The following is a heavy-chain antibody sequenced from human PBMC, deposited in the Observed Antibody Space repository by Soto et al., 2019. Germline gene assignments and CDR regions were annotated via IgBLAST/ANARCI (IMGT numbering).Heavy chain of an antibody. CDR1: GFTFDDYA. V-gene: IGHV3-9*01. J-gene: IGHJ3*02. CDR3: AKDGSSSWYEPDAFDI. CDR2: ISWNSGSI. D-gene: IGHD6-13*01. Sequence: EVQLVESGGGLVQPGRSLRLSCAASGFTFDDYAMHWVRQAPGKGLEWVSGISWNSGSIGYADSVKGRFTISRDNAKNSLYLQMNSLRAEDTALYYCAKDGSSSWYEPDAFDIWGQGTMVTVSS.